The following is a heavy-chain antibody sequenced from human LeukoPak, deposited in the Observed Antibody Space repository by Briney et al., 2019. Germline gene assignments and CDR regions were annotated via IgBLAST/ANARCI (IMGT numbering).Heavy chain of an antibody. CDR3: AKVVGYTSSWYFDY. Sequence: GGSLGLSCTASGFTFSSYGMGWVRQAPGKGLEWVSGISSSGGGTYYADSVKGRFTISRDNSKNTLYLQMNSLRGEDTAVYYCAKVVGYTSSWYFDYWGQGTLVTVSS. V-gene: IGHV3-23*01. CDR1: GFTFSSYG. D-gene: IGHD6-13*01. J-gene: IGHJ4*02. CDR2: ISSSGGGT.